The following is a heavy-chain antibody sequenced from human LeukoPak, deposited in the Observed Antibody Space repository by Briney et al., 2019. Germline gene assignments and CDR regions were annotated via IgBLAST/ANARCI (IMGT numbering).Heavy chain of an antibody. D-gene: IGHD6-19*01. V-gene: IGHV3-23*01. Sequence: GRSLRLSCAASGFTFSSYAMTWVCHAPGKGLEWVSGISASGGSTYYADSVKGRFTISRDKSKNRLFLQMNSLRAEDTAVYYCAKDRAGYSTGWTFDSWGQGTLVTVSS. CDR1: GFTFSSYA. CDR3: AKDRAGYSTGWTFDS. CDR2: ISASGGST. J-gene: IGHJ4*02.